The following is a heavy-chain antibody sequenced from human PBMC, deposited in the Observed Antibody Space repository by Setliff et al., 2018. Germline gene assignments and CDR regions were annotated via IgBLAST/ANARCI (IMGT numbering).Heavy chain of an antibody. J-gene: IGHJ6*02. D-gene: IGHD3-10*01. Sequence: ASVKVSCKASGYTFTAYYMHWVRQAPGQGLEWMGWINPNSGDTNYAQNFQGRVTMTRDTSISTAYMELSRLRSDDTAVYHCARDFFYGSGSQAAGGMDFWVQGTTVTVSS. CDR2: INPNSGDT. CDR3: ARDFFYGSGSQAAGGMDF. V-gene: IGHV1-2*02. CDR1: GYTFTAYY.